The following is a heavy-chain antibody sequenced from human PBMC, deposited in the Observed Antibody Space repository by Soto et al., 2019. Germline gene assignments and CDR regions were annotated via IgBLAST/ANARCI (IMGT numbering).Heavy chain of an antibody. J-gene: IGHJ4*02. D-gene: IGHD5-18*01. CDR3: AKAGLSYGVFDY. V-gene: IGHV3-30*18. CDR2: ISYDGSNK. Sequence: QVQLVESGGGVVQPGRSLRLSCAASGFTFSSYGMHWVRQAPGKGLEWVAVISYDGSNKYYADSVKGRFTISRDNSKNTLYLQMNSLRAEDTAVYYCAKAGLSYGVFDYWGQGTLVTVSS. CDR1: GFTFSSYG.